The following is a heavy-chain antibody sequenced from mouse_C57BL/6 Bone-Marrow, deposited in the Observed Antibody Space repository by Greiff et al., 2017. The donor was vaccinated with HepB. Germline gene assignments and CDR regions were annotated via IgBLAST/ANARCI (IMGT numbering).Heavy chain of an antibody. J-gene: IGHJ4*01. CDR1: GYTFTSYT. CDR3: ARWLLRRLRPRRAMDY. V-gene: IGHV1-4*01. CDR2: INPSSGYT. D-gene: IGHD2-2*01. Sequence: QVQLQQSGAELARPGASVKMSCKASGYTFTSYTMHWVKQRPGPGLEWIGYINPSSGYTKYNQKFKDKATLTADTSSSTAYMQLSSLTSEDSAVYYCARWLLRRLRPRRAMDYWGQGTSVTVSS.